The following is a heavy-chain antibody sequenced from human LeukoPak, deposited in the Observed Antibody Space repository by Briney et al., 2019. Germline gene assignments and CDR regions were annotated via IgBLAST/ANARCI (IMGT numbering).Heavy chain of an antibody. D-gene: IGHD3-10*01. CDR3: ARLLWFGESFVNWFDP. CDR2: IYHSGST. CDR1: GGSISSSNW. V-gene: IGHV4-4*02. J-gene: IGHJ5*02. Sequence: PSGTLSLTCAVSGGSISSSNWWSWVRQPPVKGLEWIGEIYHSGSTNYNPSLKSRVTISVDTSKNQFSLKLSSVTAADTAVYYCARLLWFGESFVNWFDPWGQGTLVTVSS.